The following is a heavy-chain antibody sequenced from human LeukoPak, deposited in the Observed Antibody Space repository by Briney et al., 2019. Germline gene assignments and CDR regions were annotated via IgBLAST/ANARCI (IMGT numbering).Heavy chain of an antibody. V-gene: IGHV1-2*02. CDR2: INPNSGGT. CDR1: GYAFTGYY. CDR3: GRKSAARKTSEFDY. J-gene: IGHJ4*02. Sequence: GASAKVSCKASGYAFTGYYMHWVRQAPGQGLEWMGWINPNSGGTNYAQKFQGRVTMTRDTSISTAYMELSRLTFDDTAVYYCGRKSAARKTSEFDYWGQGTLVTVSS. D-gene: IGHD6-6*01.